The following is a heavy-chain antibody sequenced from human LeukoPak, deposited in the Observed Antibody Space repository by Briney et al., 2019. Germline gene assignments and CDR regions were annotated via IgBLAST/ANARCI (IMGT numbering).Heavy chain of an antibody. CDR2: IFGSGGGP. J-gene: IGHJ4*02. Sequence: GGSLRLSCAASGFTFNSCAMYWVRQAPGKGMEWISGIFGSGGGPHYADSVKGRFTISRDNSQEIVYLQLDSLRVEDTALYYCGKTTVGYSSGRYPGWPVDYWGQGALVTVSS. CDR3: GKTTVGYSSGRYPGWPVDY. D-gene: IGHD2-15*01. CDR1: GFTFNSCA. V-gene: IGHV3-23*01.